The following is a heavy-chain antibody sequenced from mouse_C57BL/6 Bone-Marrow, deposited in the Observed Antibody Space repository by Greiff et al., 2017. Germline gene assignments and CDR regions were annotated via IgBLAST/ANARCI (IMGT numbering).Heavy chain of an antibody. CDR1: GYTFTSYG. CDR2: IYPRSGNT. Sequence: VQLKESGAELARPGASVKLSCKASGYTFTSYGISWVKQRTGQGLEWIGEIYPRSGNTYYNEKFKGKATLTADKSSSTAYMELHSLTSEDSAVYFCADYYSNYVFAYWGQGTLVTVSA. V-gene: IGHV1-81*01. CDR3: ADYYSNYVFAY. D-gene: IGHD2-5*01. J-gene: IGHJ3*01.